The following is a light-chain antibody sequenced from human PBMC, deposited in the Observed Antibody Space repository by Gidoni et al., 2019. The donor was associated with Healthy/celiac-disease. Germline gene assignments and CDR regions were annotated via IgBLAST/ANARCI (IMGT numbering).Light chain of an antibody. V-gene: IGKV1-39*01. Sequence: DIQMTQSPSSLSASVGDRVTITCRASQSISSYLNWYQQKPGKAPKLLIYAASSLQSGVPSRFSGSGSGTEFTLTISSLQPEDFATYYCQQSYSTLSITFXQXTRLEIK. CDR2: AAS. J-gene: IGKJ5*01. CDR3: QQSYSTLSIT. CDR1: QSISSY.